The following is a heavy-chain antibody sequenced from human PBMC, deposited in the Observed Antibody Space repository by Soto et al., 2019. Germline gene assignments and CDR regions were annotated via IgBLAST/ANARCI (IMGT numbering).Heavy chain of an antibody. CDR1: GFTFSSYG. CDR2: IWYDGSNK. Sequence: GGSLRLSCAASGFTFSSYGMHWVRQAPGKGLEWVAVIWYDGSNKYYADSVKGRFTISRDNSKNTLYLQMNNLRAEDTAVYYCARDWISSVRGSAGMDVWGQGTTVTVSS. J-gene: IGHJ6*02. D-gene: IGHD3-10*01. CDR3: ARDWISSVRGSAGMDV. V-gene: IGHV3-33*01.